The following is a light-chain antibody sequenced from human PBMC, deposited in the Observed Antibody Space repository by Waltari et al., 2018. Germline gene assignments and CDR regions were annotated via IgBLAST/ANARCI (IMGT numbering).Light chain of an antibody. J-gene: IGLJ2*01. CDR3: VSWDDAVSGPL. CDR1: KSNLGDTS. CDR2: RND. V-gene: IGLV1-47*01. Sequence: QSVLTQPPSASGAPGQTVTISCSGRKSNLGDTSAFWYRQVPGTTPSLLIYRNDQRPSGVADRFSGSKSGTSASLTISGLRSEDEAEYYCVSWDDAVSGPLFGGGTKLTVL.